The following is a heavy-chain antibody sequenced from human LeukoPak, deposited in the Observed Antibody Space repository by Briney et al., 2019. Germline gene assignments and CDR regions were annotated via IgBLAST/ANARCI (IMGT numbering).Heavy chain of an antibody. D-gene: IGHD3-10*01. CDR2: IYTSGST. V-gene: IGHV4-4*09. J-gene: IGHJ6*03. Sequence: SATLSLTCTVSGGSISANYWNWVRQPPGKGLEWLGYIYTSGSTSYNPSLTSRVTISAATSRNQFSLKLSSVTAADTAVYYCARSIRDHVRLIRGVSAYMDVWGKGTTVTVSS. CDR3: ARSIRDHVRLIRGVSAYMDV. CDR1: GGSISANY.